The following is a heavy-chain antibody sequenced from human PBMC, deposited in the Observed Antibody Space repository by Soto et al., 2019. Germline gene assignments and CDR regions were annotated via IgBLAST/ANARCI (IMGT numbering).Heavy chain of an antibody. CDR3: ARALVIQLWPIDY. D-gene: IGHD5-18*01. CDR2: INPSGGST. Sequence: QVQLVQSGAEVKKPGASVKVSCKASGYTFTSYYMHWVRQAPGQGLEWMGIINPSGGSTSYAQKFKGRVTMTRDTSTSTGYMELSSLRSEDTAVYYCARALVIQLWPIDYWGQGTLVTVSS. V-gene: IGHV1-46*01. J-gene: IGHJ4*02. CDR1: GYTFTSYY.